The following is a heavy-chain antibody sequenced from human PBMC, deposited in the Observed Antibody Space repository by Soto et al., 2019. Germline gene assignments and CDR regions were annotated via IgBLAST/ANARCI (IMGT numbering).Heavy chain of an antibody. J-gene: IGHJ4*02. CDR1: GGSISSYY. CDR3: ARADYATGSYYPDY. D-gene: IGHD3-10*01. V-gene: IGHV4-59*06. Sequence: SETLSLTCTVSGGSISSYYWSWIRQFPGKGLEWIGYISNSGRTHYNPSLMSRITILVDTSKNQFFLELRSVTAADTALYYCARADYATGSYYPDYWGQGTLVTVSS. CDR2: ISNSGRT.